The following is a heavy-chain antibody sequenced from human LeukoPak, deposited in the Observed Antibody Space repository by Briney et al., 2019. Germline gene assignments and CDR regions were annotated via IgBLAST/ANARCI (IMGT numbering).Heavy chain of an antibody. CDR1: GYTFTSYY. CDR3: ARDRYYDFWSGYPNDAFDI. V-gene: IGHV1-46*01. CDR2: INPSGGST. J-gene: IGHJ3*02. Sequence: WASVKVSCKASGYTFTSYYMHWVRQAPGQGLEWMGIINPSGGSTSYAQKFQGRVTMTRDTSTSTVYMELSSLRSEDTAVYYCARDRYYDFWSGYPNDAFDIWGQGTMVTVSS. D-gene: IGHD3-3*01.